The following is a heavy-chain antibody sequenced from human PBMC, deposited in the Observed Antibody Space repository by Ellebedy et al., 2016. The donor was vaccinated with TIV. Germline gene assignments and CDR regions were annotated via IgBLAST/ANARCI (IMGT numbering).Heavy chain of an antibody. CDR2: INHSGST. J-gene: IGHJ6*03. CDR3: ARGVAAAGTRTYYYYYYMDV. V-gene: IGHV4-34*01. CDR1: GGSFSGYY. Sequence: SETLSLXXAVYGGSFSGYYWSWIRQPPGKGLEWIGEINHSGSTNYNPSLKSRVTISVDTSKNQFSLKLSSVTAADTAVYYCARGVAAAGTRTYYYYYYMDVWGKGTTVTVSS. D-gene: IGHD6-13*01.